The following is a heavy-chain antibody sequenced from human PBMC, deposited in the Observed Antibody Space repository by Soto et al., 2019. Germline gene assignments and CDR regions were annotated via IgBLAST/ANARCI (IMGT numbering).Heavy chain of an antibody. J-gene: IGHJ4*02. V-gene: IGHV3-23*01. CDR1: GFTFNTYV. CDR3: ARIGPYCGGDCYPDFDF. CDR2: VSGSGGGT. D-gene: IGHD2-21*02. Sequence: GGSLRLSCAASGFTFNTYVMTWVRQSPGKGLEWVSTVSGSGGGTYYADSVKGRFTISRVNSKNTMYLQMSNLRAEDTAVYFCARIGPYCGGDCYPDFDFWGLGTPVTVSS.